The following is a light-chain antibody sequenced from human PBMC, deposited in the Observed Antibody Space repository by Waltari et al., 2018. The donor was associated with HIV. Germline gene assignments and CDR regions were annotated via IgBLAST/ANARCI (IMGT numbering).Light chain of an antibody. CDR1: SSNIGFNI. CDR3: AAWDDSLNGLV. J-gene: IGLJ3*02. V-gene: IGLV1-44*01. Sequence: QSVLTQTPSASGTPGQRVTISCSGSSSNIGFNIVHWYQQLPGAAPKLLIYTNNQRPSGVPDRFSGSKSGTSASLAISGLQSEDEADYYCAAWDDSLNGLVFGGGTKLTVL. CDR2: TNN.